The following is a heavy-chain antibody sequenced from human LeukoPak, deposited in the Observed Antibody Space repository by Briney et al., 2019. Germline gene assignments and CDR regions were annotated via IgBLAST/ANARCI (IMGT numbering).Heavy chain of an antibody. V-gene: IGHV4-4*09. CDR2: IYTSGST. J-gene: IGHJ4*02. Sequence: SETLCLTCTVSGGSISSYYWSWIRQPPGKGLEWIGCIYTSGSTNYNPSLKSRVTISVDTSKNQFSLKLSSVTAADTAVYYCARHGVLSSSSADLYIDYWGQGTLVTVSS. D-gene: IGHD6-6*01. CDR3: ARHGVLSSSSADLYIDY. CDR1: GGSISSYY.